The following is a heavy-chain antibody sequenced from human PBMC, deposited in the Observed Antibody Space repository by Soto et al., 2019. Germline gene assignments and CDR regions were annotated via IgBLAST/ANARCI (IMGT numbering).Heavy chain of an antibody. D-gene: IGHD1-26*01. CDR3: ARVRLGAPTRYFDY. V-gene: IGHV4-59*01. Sequence: SETLSLTCTVSGGSISSYYWSWIRQPPGKGLEWIGYISYSGSTNYNSSLKSRVTISVDTSKNQFSLKLSSVTAADTAVYYCARVRLGAPTRYFDYWGQGTLVTVSS. CDR1: GGSISSYY. CDR2: ISYSGST. J-gene: IGHJ4*02.